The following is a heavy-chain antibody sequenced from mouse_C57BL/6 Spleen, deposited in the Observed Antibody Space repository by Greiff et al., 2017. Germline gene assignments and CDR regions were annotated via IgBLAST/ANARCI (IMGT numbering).Heavy chain of an antibody. D-gene: IGHD2-4*01. CDR1: GYSFTGYY. J-gene: IGHJ2*01. CDR3: ARDAFYYDYDPFDY. Sequence: VQLQQSGPELVKPGASVKISCKASGYSFTGYYMNWVKQSPDKSLEWIGEINPSTGGTTYNQKFKAKATLTVDKSSSTASMQLKSLTSEDSAVYYCARDAFYYDYDPFDYWGQGTTLTVSS. V-gene: IGHV1-42*01. CDR2: INPSTGGT.